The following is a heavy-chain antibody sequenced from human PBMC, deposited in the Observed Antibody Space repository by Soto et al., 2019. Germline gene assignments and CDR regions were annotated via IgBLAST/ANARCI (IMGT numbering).Heavy chain of an antibody. D-gene: IGHD3-16*02. CDR2: INPNSGGT. CDR1: GYTFTGYY. J-gene: IGHJ5*02. V-gene: IGHV1-2*04. CDR3: ARIWGSYRPYDPA. Sequence: ASVKVSCKASGYTFTGYYMHWVRQAPGQGLEWMGWINPNSGGTNYAQKFQGWVTMTRDTSISTAYMELSRLRSDDTAVYYCARIWGSYRPYDPAWGQGTLVTVSS.